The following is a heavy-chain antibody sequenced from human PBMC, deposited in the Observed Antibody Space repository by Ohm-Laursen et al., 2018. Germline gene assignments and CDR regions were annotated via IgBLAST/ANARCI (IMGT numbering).Heavy chain of an antibody. CDR1: GFTLSSYW. CDR3: AKDRRGYYDFWSGYYSDYFDY. V-gene: IGHV3-7*01. Sequence: SLRLSCAASGFTLSSYWMNWVRQAPGKGLEWVANIQQDGNEKYYADSVKGRFTISRDNSKNTLYLQMNSLRAENTAVYYCAKDRRGYYDFWSGYYSDYFDYWGQGTLVTVSS. CDR2: IQQDGNEK. D-gene: IGHD3-3*01. J-gene: IGHJ4*02.